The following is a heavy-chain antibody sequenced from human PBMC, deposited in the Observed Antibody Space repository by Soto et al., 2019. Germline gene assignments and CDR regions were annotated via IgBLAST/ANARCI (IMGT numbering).Heavy chain of an antibody. J-gene: IGHJ6*02. CDR2: ISSGSSYT. CDR1: GFTFSDHY. V-gene: IGHV3-11*03. D-gene: IGHD1-26*01. Sequence: PGGSLRLSCAVSGFTFSDHYMSWIRQAPGKGLEWISYISSGSSYTNYADSVKGRFTISRDNADNSLYLQMSSLGADDTAVYYCARNMGRRTQGYYNGMDVWGQGTTVTVSS. CDR3: ARNMGRRTQGYYNGMDV.